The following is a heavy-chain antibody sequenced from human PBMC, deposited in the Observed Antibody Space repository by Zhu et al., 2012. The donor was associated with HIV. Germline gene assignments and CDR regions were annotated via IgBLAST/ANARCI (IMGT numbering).Heavy chain of an antibody. CDR1: GGSVSSGSYY. Sequence: QVQLQESGPGLVKPSETLSLTCTVSGGSVSSGSYYWSWIRQPPGKGLEWIGYIYYSGSTNYNPSLKSRVTISVDTSKNQFSLKLSSVTAADTAVYYCARDGGSSYRDSSGYSDPFDYWGQGTLVTVSS. CDR2: IYYSGST. D-gene: IGHD3-22*01. V-gene: IGHV4-61*01. CDR3: ARDGGSSYRDSSGYSDPFDY. J-gene: IGHJ4*02.